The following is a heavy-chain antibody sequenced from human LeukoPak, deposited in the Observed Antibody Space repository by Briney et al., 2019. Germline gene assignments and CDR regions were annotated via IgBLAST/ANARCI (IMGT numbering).Heavy chain of an antibody. J-gene: IGHJ5*02. CDR3: ARVVGYGYSDH. D-gene: IGHD5-18*01. CDR2: IYYNGGST. Sequence: SETLSLTCTVSGGSISSYYWSWIRQPPGKGLEWIGYIYYNGGSTNYNPSLKSRVTISVDTSKNQFSLKLSSVTAVDTAVYYCARVVGYGYSDHWGQGTLVTVSS. CDR1: GGSISSYY. V-gene: IGHV4-59*01.